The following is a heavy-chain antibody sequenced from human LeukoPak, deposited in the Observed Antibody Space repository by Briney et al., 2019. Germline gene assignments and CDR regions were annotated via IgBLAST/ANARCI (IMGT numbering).Heavy chain of an antibody. CDR3: ARVGYSYGFDYYYYMDV. D-gene: IGHD5-18*01. Sequence: SETLSLTCTVSGGSISNYYWNWIRQPPGKGLEWIGYIYYSGSTNYNPSLKSRVTISVDTSKNQFSLKLSSVTAADTAVYYCARVGYSYGFDYYYYMDVWGKGTTVTVSS. CDR1: GGSISNYY. V-gene: IGHV4-59*01. CDR2: IYYSGST. J-gene: IGHJ6*03.